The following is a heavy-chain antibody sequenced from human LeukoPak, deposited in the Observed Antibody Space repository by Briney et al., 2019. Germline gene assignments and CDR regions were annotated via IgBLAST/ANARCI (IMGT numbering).Heavy chain of an antibody. D-gene: IGHD3-10*01. J-gene: IGHJ5*02. V-gene: IGHV4-59*08. CDR3: ARTYYYGSGSYHWFYP. Sequence: SETLSLTCTVSGGSTSSYYWSWIRQPPGKGLEWIGYIYYSGSTNYNPSLKSRVTISVDTSKNQFSLKLSSVTAADTAVYYCARTYYYGSGSYHWFYPWGQGTLVTVSS. CDR1: GGSTSSYY. CDR2: IYYSGST.